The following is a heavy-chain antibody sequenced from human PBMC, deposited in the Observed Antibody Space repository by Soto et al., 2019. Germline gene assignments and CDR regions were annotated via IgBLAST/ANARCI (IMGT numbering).Heavy chain of an antibody. CDR2: IYSGGST. J-gene: IGHJ1*01. CDR3: ARDRVESGYPEYFQH. V-gene: IGHV3-53*01. D-gene: IGHD3-22*01. CDR1: WFTVSSKY. Sequence: GGSLRLSCAAPWFTVSSKYMRWVRPGPGKGLEWVSVIYSGGSTYYADSVKGRFTISRDNSKNTLYLQMNSLRAEDTAVYYCARDRVESGYPEYFQHWGQGTLVTVSS.